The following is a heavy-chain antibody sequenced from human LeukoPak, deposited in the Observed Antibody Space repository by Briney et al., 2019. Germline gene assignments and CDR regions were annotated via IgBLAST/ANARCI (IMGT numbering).Heavy chain of an antibody. D-gene: IGHD3-9*01. CDR3: ARRYYGVLDY. CDR2: KHYSGTT. J-gene: IGHJ4*02. V-gene: IGHV4-59*12. CDR1: GGSITGFY. Sequence: PSETLSLTCTVSGGSITGFYWSWIRQFPGKGLEWIGYKHYSGTTHYNPSLESRVTISVDTSKNQFSLRLNSVTAADTAVYYCARRYYGVLDYWGQGTLVTVSS.